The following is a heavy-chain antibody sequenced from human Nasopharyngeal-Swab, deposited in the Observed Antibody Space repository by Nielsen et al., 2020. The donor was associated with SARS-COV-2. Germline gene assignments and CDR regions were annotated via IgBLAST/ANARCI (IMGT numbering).Heavy chain of an antibody. Sequence: SETLSLTCAVYGGSFSGYYWSWIRQPPGKGLEWIGEINHSGSTNYNPSLKSRVTISVDTSKNQFSLKLSSVTAADMAVYYCARSNKYYDFWSGYYSGGYFDYWGQGTLVTVSS. D-gene: IGHD3-3*01. CDR2: INHSGST. CDR3: ARSNKYYDFWSGYYSGGYFDY. J-gene: IGHJ4*02. V-gene: IGHV4-34*01. CDR1: GGSFSGYY.